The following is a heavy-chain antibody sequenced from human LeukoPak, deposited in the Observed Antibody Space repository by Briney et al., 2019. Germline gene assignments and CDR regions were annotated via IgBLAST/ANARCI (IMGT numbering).Heavy chain of an antibody. D-gene: IGHD5-18*01. CDR1: GFTFSSYE. CDR2: ISSSGSTI. Sequence: GSLRLSCAASGFTFSSYEMNWVRQAPGKGLEWVSYISSSGSTIYYADSVKGRFTISRDNAKNSLYLQMNSLRAEDTAVYYCARETAMGFDYWGQGTLVTVSS. CDR3: ARETAMGFDY. V-gene: IGHV3-48*03. J-gene: IGHJ4*02.